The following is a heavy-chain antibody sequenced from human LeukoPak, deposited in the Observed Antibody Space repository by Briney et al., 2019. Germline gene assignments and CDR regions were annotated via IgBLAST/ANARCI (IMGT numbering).Heavy chain of an antibody. J-gene: IGHJ3*02. Sequence: PGGSLRLSCAASGFTVSSNYMSWVRQAPGKGLEWVSVIYSGGSTYYADSVKGRFTISRDNSKNTLYLQMNSLRAEDTAVYYCAKGLTGTTPLDAFDIWGQGTMVTVSS. V-gene: IGHV3-53*05. CDR2: IYSGGST. D-gene: IGHD1-1*01. CDR3: AKGLTGTTPLDAFDI. CDR1: GFTVSSNY.